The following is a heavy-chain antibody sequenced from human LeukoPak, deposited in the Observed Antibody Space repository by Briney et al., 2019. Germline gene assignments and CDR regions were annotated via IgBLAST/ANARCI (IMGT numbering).Heavy chain of an antibody. CDR3: AREQLRFDSSGYGGFDY. J-gene: IGHJ4*02. CDR2: INAGNGNT. Sequence: GASVKVSCKASGYTFTDYFMNWMRQAPGQRLEWMGWINAGNGNTKYSQKLQGRVTITRDTSSSTAYMQLSSLRSEDTAVYYCAREQLRFDSSGYGGFDYWGQGTLVTVSS. D-gene: IGHD3-22*01. V-gene: IGHV1/OR15-3*02. CDR1: GYTFTDYF.